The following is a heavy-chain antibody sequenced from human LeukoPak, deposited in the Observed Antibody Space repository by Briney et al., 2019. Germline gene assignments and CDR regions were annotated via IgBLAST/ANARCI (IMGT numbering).Heavy chain of an antibody. D-gene: IGHD3-10*01. CDR1: GYSFTSYY. CDR2: INPRGGST. Sequence: ASAKVSCKASGYSFTSYYMHWGRHALGEGLERMGIINPRGGSTTYAQKCQDRVTMTRDTTTSTVYMELSSLRSEDTAVYYCATDLNSSGIYYWGPGTLVIVSS. J-gene: IGHJ4*02. CDR3: ATDLNSSGIYY. V-gene: IGHV1-46*01.